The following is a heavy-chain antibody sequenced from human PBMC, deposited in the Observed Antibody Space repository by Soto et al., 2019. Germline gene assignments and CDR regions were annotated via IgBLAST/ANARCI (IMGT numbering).Heavy chain of an antibody. CDR3: ARPGKEGYSGSDYHTTLFDC. D-gene: IGHD5-12*01. Sequence: QVQLVESGGGVVQPGRSLRLSCAASGFTFNSYAIHWVRQAPGKGLERVAVISYDGGNKYYADSVKGQFTICRDNSKVTVYLQMKSLRDDDTSVYYCARPGKEGYSGSDYHTTLFDCWGQGTLVTVSS. CDR2: ISYDGGNK. CDR1: GFTFNSYA. V-gene: IGHV3-30-3*01. J-gene: IGHJ4*02.